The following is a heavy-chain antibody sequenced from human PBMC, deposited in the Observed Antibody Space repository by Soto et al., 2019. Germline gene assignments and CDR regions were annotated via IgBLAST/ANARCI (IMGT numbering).Heavy chain of an antibody. CDR1: GHTLTELS. D-gene: IGHD3-10*01. Sequence: APVKVSCKISGHTLTELSIHWVRQAPGKGLEWMGWINPNSGGTNYAQKFQGWVTMTRDTSISTAYMELSRLRSDATAVYYCARGGSLGFGELRYQFDYWGQGTLGTVCS. J-gene: IGHJ4*01. V-gene: IGHV1-2*04. CDR3: ARGGSLGFGELRYQFDY. CDR2: INPNSGGT.